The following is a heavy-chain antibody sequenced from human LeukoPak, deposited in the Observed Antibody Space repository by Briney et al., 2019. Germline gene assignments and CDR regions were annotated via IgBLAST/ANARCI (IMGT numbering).Heavy chain of an antibody. V-gene: IGHV3-30-3*01. CDR1: GFTFSSYA. CDR2: ISYDGSNK. D-gene: IGHD4-17*01. J-gene: IGHJ4*02. CDR3: ARDRYGDTDY. Sequence: PGGSLRLSCAASGFTFSSYAMHWVRQAPGKGLEWVAVISYDGSNKYYADSVKGRFTISRDNSKNTLYLQMNSLRAEDTAVYYCARDRYGDTDYWGQGTLVTVSS.